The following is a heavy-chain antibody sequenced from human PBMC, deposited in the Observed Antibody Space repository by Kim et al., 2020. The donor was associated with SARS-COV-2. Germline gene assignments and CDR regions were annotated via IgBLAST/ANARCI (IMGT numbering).Heavy chain of an antibody. CDR3: ARSPSEGSYYLWFDP. V-gene: IGHV4-38-2*02. CDR2: IYHSGST. J-gene: IGHJ5*02. CDR1: GYSISSGYY. Sequence: SETLSLTCTVSGYSISSGYYWGWIRQPPGPGLEWIGSIYHSGSTYYNPSLKSRVTISVDTSKNQFSLKLSSVTAADTAVYYCARSPSEGSYYLWFDPWGQGTLVTVSS. D-gene: IGHD1-26*01.